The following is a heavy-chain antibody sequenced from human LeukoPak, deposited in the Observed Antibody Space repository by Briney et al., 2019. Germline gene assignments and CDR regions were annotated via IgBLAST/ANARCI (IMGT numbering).Heavy chain of an antibody. CDR1: GGSLSSGGYH. V-gene: IGHV4-31*03. Sequence: PSETLSLTCTVSGGSLSSGGYHWNWIRQHPGMGLEWIGSIYYSGSTYYNPSLKSRLNISVDTSKSQFALNLTSVTAADTAVYYCARASSARNGFDYWGQGTLVTVSS. CDR3: ARASSARNGFDY. J-gene: IGHJ4*02. CDR2: IYYSGST. D-gene: IGHD1-14*01.